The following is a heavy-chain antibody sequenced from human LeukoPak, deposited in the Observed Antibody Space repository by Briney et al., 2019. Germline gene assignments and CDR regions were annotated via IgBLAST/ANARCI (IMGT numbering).Heavy chain of an antibody. J-gene: IGHJ4*02. D-gene: IGHD2-15*01. CDR2: IYYSGST. V-gene: IGHV4-39*01. Sequence: SGTLSLTCTVSGGSISSNNYYWGWLRQPPGKGLEWIGSIYYSGSTYYNPSLKSRVTISVDTSKNQFSLKLSSVTAADTAVYYCARQKGVVAATFDYWGQGTLVTVSS. CDR3: ARQKGVVAATFDY. CDR1: GGSISSNNYY.